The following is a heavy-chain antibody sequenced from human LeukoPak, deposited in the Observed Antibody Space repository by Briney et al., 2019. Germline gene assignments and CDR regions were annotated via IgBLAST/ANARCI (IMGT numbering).Heavy chain of an antibody. J-gene: IGHJ4*02. Sequence: GRSLRLSCAASGFTFDDYAMHWVRQAPGKGLEWVSGISWNSGSIGYADSVKGRFTISRDNAKNSLYLQMNSLRAEDTALYYCAKDIGYSSSQGYFDYWGQGTLVTVSS. CDR3: AKDIGYSSSQGYFDY. D-gene: IGHD6-13*01. V-gene: IGHV3-9*01. CDR1: GFTFDDYA. CDR2: ISWNSGSI.